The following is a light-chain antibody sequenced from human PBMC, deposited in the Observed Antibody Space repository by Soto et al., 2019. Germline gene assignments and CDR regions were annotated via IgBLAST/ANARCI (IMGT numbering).Light chain of an antibody. V-gene: IGLV1-44*01. J-gene: IGLJ2*01. CDR3: AAWDDSLNGVV. CDR2: TNI. Sequence: QSALTQPPSASGTPGQSVTISCSGSNSNIGRNTVNWYQQLPGRAPKLLIYTNIQRPSGVPDRFSGSKSGTSASVAISGLQSGDEADYYCAAWDDSLNGVVFGGGTKLTVL. CDR1: NSNIGRNT.